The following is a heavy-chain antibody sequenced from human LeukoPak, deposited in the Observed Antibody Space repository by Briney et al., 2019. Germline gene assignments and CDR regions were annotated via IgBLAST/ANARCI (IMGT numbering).Heavy chain of an antibody. J-gene: IGHJ4*02. Sequence: ASVKVSCKASVGTFSSYAISWVRQAPGQGLEWMGWISTVNGNTKYSQKCQDRVTITMDTSASTAYVDLSSLTSEDTAVYYCARQGAAGPKFDCWGQGTLVTVSS. CDR3: ARQGAAGPKFDC. CDR2: ISTVNGNT. D-gene: IGHD6-13*01. V-gene: IGHV1-3*04. CDR1: VGTFSSYA.